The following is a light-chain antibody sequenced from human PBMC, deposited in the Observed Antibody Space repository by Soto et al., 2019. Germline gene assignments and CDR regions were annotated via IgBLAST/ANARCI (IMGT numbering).Light chain of an antibody. CDR3: QQYNTYPLT. Sequence: DIQMTQSPSTLSASVGDRVTITCRASQSISTWLAWYQQKPGKAPKLLIYKASSLEGGVPSRFGGSGSGTLFNITISSLLPDDFATYYCQQYNTYPLTFGGGTNLDIK. J-gene: IGKJ4*01. CDR2: KAS. CDR1: QSISTW. V-gene: IGKV1-5*03.